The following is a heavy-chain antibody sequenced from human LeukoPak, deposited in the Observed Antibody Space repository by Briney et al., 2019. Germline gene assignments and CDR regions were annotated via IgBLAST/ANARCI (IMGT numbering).Heavy chain of an antibody. Sequence: PSETLSLTCTVSGGPISSYYWSWIRQPAGKGLEWIGLIYTSGSTRYNPSLNSRVTVSVDTSNNQFSLKLSSVTAADTAVYYCARDPGARNYFDPWGQGILVTVSS. J-gene: IGHJ5*02. CDR1: GGPISSYY. CDR2: IYTSGST. V-gene: IGHV4-4*07. D-gene: IGHD1-7*01. CDR3: ARDPGARNYFDP.